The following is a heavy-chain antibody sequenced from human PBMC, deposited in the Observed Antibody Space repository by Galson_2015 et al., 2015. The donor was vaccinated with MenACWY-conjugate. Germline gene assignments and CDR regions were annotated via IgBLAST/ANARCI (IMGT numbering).Heavy chain of an antibody. CDR1: GLTLSNYA. V-gene: IGHV3-23*01. CDR2: INSAGNT. Sequence: SLRLSCAASGLTLSNYAMSWVRQAPGRGLEWVSAINSAGNTYYPDSVKGRFTISRDNSKNTLYMQMKSLRAEDTAMYYCARDGGSAIADAFEFWGQGTPFTVSS. J-gene: IGHJ3*01. CDR3: ARDGGSAIADAFEF. D-gene: IGHD2-21*01.